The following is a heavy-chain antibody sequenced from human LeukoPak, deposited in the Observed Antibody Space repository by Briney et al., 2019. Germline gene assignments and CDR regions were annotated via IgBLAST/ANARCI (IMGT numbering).Heavy chain of an antibody. CDR3: TGGSGWYSPDY. V-gene: IGHV3-73*01. CDR1: GFTFSDSA. J-gene: IGHJ4*02. D-gene: IGHD6-19*01. Sequence: GGSLRLSCAASGFTFSDSAMNWVRQASGKGLEWVGHIRGKTNSYATAYAASVRGRFTISRDDSKNTAYLQMNSLKTEDTAVYYCTGGSGWYSPDYWGQGNLVTVSS. CDR2: IRGKTNSYAT.